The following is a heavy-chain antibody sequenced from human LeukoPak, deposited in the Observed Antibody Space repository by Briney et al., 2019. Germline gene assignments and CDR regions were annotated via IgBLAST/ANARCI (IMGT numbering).Heavy chain of an antibody. J-gene: IGHJ4*01. D-gene: IGHD1-26*01. CDR2: MNPNSGNT. CDR3: TKGLGWELHSDYFDY. V-gene: IGHV1-8*03. CDR1: GYTFTSYD. Sequence: ASVKLSCKASGYTFTSYDINWVRQATGQGLQSMGWMNPNSGNTGYAQKFQGRVTITKNTSISTAYMELSSLRYETTVVYYYTKGLGWELHSDYFDYWGQGTMVTVSS.